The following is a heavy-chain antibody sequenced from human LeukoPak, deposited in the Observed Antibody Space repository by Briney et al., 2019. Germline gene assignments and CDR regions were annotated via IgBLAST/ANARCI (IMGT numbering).Heavy chain of an antibody. CDR1: GFTFSSYS. V-gene: IGHV3-21*01. Sequence: GGSLRLSCAASGFTFSSYSMNWVRQAPGKGLEWVSSISSSSSYIYYADSVKGRFTISRDNAKNSLYLQMNSLRAEDTAVYYCAREATYYDFWSGLRNWFDPWGQGTLVTVSS. CDR3: AREATYYDFWSGLRNWFDP. J-gene: IGHJ5*02. CDR2: ISSSSSYI. D-gene: IGHD3-3*01.